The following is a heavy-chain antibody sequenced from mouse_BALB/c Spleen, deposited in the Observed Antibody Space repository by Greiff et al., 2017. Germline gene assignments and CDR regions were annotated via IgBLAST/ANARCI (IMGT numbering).Heavy chain of an antibody. D-gene: IGHD6-1*01. CDR1: GFNIKDYY. CDR2: IDPENGDT. J-gene: IGHJ3*01. V-gene: IGHV14-4*02. Sequence: VQLQQSGAELVRSGASVKLSCTASGFNIKDYYMHWVKQRPEQGLEWIGWIDPENGDTEYAPKFQGKATMTADTSSNTAYLQLSSLTSEDTAVYYCTRSLDNPWFAYWGQGTLVTVSA. CDR3: TRSLDNPWFAY.